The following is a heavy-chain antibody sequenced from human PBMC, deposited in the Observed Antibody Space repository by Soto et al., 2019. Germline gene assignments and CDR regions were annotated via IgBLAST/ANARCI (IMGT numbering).Heavy chain of an antibody. Sequence: PSETLSLTCTVSGGSISSYYWSWIRQPPGKGLEWIGYIYYSGSTYYNPSLKSRVTISVDTSKNQFSLKLSSVTAADTAVYYCARPVDTAMALFDYWGQGTLVTVSS. CDR3: ARPVDTAMALFDY. D-gene: IGHD5-18*01. J-gene: IGHJ4*02. CDR2: IYYSGST. CDR1: GGSISSYY. V-gene: IGHV4-59*04.